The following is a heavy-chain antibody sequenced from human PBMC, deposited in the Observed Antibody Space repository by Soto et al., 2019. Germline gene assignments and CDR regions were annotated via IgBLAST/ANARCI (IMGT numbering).Heavy chain of an antibody. Sequence: GGSLRLSCAASGFTFSSYGMHWVRQAPGKGLEWVAVISYDGSNKYYADSVKGRFTISRDNSKNTLYLQMNSLRAEDTAVYYCVKDLGYSGERYYYYYYMDVWGKGTTVTVSS. CDR1: GFTFSSYG. CDR2: ISYDGSNK. V-gene: IGHV3-30*18. CDR3: VKDLGYSGERYYYYYYMDV. D-gene: IGHD5-12*01. J-gene: IGHJ6*03.